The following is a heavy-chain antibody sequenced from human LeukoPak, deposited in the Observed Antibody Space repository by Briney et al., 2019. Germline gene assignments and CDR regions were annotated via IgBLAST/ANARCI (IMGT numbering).Heavy chain of an antibody. Sequence: SETLSLTCTVSGGSISSYYWSWIRQPPGKGLEWIGYIYYSGSTNYNPSLQSRVTISVDTSKNQFSLKLSSVTAADTAVYYCARDHFHWGQGTLVTVSS. CDR3: ARDHFH. V-gene: IGHV4-59*01. CDR1: GGSISSYY. J-gene: IGHJ4*02. D-gene: IGHD3-3*02. CDR2: IYYSGST.